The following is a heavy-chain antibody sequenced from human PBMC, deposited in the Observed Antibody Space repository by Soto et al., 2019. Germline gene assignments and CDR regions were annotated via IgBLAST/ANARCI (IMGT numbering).Heavy chain of an antibody. D-gene: IGHD3-3*01. J-gene: IGHJ5*02. V-gene: IGHV4-59*01. CDR3: ARVCDFWSGYYWFDT. Sequence: SETLSLTCTVSGGSIRSYYWSWIRQPPGKGLEWIAFISYSGSTDSNPSLKSRVTISVDTSKNQFSLKLSSVTAADTAVYYCARVCDFWSGYYWFDTWGQGTLVTVSS. CDR2: ISYSGST. CDR1: GGSIRSYY.